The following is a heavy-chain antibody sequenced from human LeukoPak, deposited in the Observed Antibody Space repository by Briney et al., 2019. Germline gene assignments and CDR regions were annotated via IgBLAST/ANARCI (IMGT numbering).Heavy chain of an antibody. CDR3: ARDYYDILTGYYNPSVDDY. J-gene: IGHJ4*02. Sequence: SVKVSCKASGGTFSSYAISWVRQAPGQGLEWMGGIIPIFGTANYAQKFQGRVTITADESTRTAYMELSSLRSEDTAVYYCARDYYDILTGYYNPSVDDYWGQGTLLPVSS. V-gene: IGHV1-69*01. CDR1: GGTFSSYA. CDR2: IIPIFGTA. D-gene: IGHD3-9*01.